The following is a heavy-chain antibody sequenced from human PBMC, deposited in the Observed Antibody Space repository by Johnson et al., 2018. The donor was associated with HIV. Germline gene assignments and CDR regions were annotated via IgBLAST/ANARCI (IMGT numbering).Heavy chain of an antibody. Sequence: QVQVVESGGGVVQPGRSLRLSCAASGFTFSSYAMHWVRQAPGKGLEWVSGLTWNSDTIAYVDSVKGRFTISRDNSKNTLHLQMNSLRTEDTAVYYCAKVQQLGPGGTFDIWGQGTMVTVSS. D-gene: IGHD6-13*01. CDR1: GFTFSSYA. CDR2: LTWNSDTI. CDR3: AKVQQLGPGGTFDI. J-gene: IGHJ3*02. V-gene: IGHV3-NL1*01.